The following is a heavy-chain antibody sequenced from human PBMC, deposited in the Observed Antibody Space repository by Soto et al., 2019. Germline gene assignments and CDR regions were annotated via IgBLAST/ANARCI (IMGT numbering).Heavy chain of an antibody. D-gene: IGHD2-2*01. CDR3: ARDGFPYCSSTSCYYYYYYGMDV. CDR2: ISYDGSNK. J-gene: IGHJ6*02. Sequence: GGSLRLSCAASGFTFSSYAMHWVRQAPGKGLEWVAVISYDGSNKYYADSVKGRFTISRDNSKNTLYLQMNSLRAEDTAVYYCARDGFPYCSSTSCYYYYYYGMDVWGQGTTVTVS. CDR1: GFTFSSYA. V-gene: IGHV3-30-3*01.